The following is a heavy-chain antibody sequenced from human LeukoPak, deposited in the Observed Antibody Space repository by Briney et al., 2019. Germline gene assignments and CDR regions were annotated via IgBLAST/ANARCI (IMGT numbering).Heavy chain of an antibody. CDR2: ISGSGGST. CDR3: TGAFRWLPWP. Sequence: GGSLNLSCAASGFTFSSYAMSWVRQAPGKGLEWVSAISGSGGSTYYADSVKGRFTISRDNSKNTLYLQMNSLKTEDTAVYYCTGAFRWLPWPWGQGTLVTVSS. V-gene: IGHV3-23*01. J-gene: IGHJ5*02. D-gene: IGHD5-24*01. CDR1: GFTFSSYA.